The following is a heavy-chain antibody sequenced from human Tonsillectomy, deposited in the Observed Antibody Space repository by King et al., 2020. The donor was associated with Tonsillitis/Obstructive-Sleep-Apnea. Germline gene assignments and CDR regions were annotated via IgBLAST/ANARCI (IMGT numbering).Heavy chain of an antibody. CDR2: ISNSGGRT. J-gene: IGHJ4*02. V-gene: IGHV3-23*04. D-gene: IGHD3-10*01. CDR1: GFTFSSYA. CDR3: AKDGVLSGSYYIDDYFDY. Sequence: VQLVESGGGLVQPGGSLRLSCAASGFTFSSYAMSWVRQAPGKGLEWVSVISNSGGRTYYADSVKGRFTISRDNSKNTLYLQMNSQRAEDTAVYYCAKDGVLSGSYYIDDYFDYWGQGTLVTVSS.